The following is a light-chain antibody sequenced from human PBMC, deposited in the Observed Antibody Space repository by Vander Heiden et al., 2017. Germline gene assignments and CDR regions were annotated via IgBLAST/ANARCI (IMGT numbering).Light chain of an antibody. Sequence: EMALTQSPGPLSLLPGERGTLPCRASPSVSSSYLAWYQQKPGQAPSLLIYGASSRATGIPDRFSGSGSGTDFTLTISRLEPEDFAVYYCQQYGSSTWTFGQGTKVEIK. J-gene: IGKJ1*01. CDR3: QQYGSSTWT. CDR1: PSVSSSY. V-gene: IGKV3-20*01. CDR2: GAS.